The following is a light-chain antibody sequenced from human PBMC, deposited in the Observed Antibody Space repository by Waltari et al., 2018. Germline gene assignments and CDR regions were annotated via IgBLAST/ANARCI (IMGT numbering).Light chain of an antibody. Sequence: SYDLTQPPSVSASPGQTASIACFADNLGDKYVSWYQPKPGQSPVLVIYQDTKRPSVIPERFSASNSGNTATLTVSETQAVDEASYYCQTWDSNTVVFGGGTTLTVL. J-gene: IGLJ2*01. CDR1: NLGDKY. V-gene: IGLV3-1*01. CDR3: QTWDSNTVV. CDR2: QDT.